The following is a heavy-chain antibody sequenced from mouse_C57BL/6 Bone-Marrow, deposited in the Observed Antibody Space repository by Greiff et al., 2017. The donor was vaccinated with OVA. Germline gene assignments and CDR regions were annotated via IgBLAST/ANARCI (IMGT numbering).Heavy chain of an antibody. D-gene: IGHD2-12*01. CDR2: IHPNSGST. J-gene: IGHJ4*01. CDR1: GYTFTSYW. Sequence: QVQLQQPGAELVKPGASVKLSCKASGYTFTSYWMHWVKQRPGQGLEWIGMIHPNSGSTNYNEKFKSKATLTVDKSSSTAYMQLSSLTSEDSAVYYCARERIRRAMDYWGQGTSVTVSS. CDR3: ARERIRRAMDY. V-gene: IGHV1-64*01.